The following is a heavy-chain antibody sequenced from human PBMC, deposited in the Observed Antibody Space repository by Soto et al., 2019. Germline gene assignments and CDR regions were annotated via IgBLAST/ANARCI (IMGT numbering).Heavy chain of an antibody. Sequence: GESRKISCTCSGYAFTSYWIAWFRQMPGKCLEWMGIIYPGDSDTRYSPSFQGQVTISADKPISTAYLQWSSLKASDTAMYYCARPSPYYDFWSGYYFDYWGQGTLVTVSS. V-gene: IGHV5-51*01. D-gene: IGHD3-3*01. J-gene: IGHJ4*02. CDR1: GYAFTSYW. CDR2: IYPGDSDT. CDR3: ARPSPYYDFWSGYYFDY.